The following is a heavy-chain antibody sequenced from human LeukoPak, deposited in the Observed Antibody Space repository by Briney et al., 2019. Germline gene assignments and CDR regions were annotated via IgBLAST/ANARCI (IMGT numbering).Heavy chain of an antibody. Sequence: GASVKVSCKASGYTFTSYDINWVRQATGQGLEWMGWMNPNSGNTGYAQKFQGRVTMTRNTSISTAYMELSSLRSEDTAVYYCARGLWGYHGSGSSPLSSGLGGYYYYYMDVWGKGTTVTISS. CDR2: MNPNSGNT. V-gene: IGHV1-8*01. CDR3: ARGLWGYHGSGSSPLSSGLGGYYYYYMDV. D-gene: IGHD3-10*01. CDR1: GYTFTSYD. J-gene: IGHJ6*03.